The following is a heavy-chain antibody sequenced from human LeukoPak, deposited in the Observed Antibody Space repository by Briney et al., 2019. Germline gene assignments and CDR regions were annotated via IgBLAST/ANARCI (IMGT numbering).Heavy chain of an antibody. CDR3: AKDRSYCSGGSCPTGESDY. J-gene: IGHJ4*02. CDR2: ISGSGGST. D-gene: IGHD2-15*01. CDR1: GFTFSSYA. Sequence: GGSLRLSCAASGFTFSSYAMSWVRQAPGKGLEWVSAISGSGGSTYYADSVKGRFTISRDNSKNTLYLQMNSLRAEDTAVYYCAKDRSYCSGGSCPTGESDYWGQGTLVTVSP. V-gene: IGHV3-23*01.